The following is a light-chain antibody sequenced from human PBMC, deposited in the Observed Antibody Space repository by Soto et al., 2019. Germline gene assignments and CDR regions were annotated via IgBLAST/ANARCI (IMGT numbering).Light chain of an antibody. V-gene: IGKV1-27*01. CDR1: QGISNY. Sequence: DIQMTQSPSSLSASIGDRVTVTCRASQGISNYLAWYQQKPGKVPKLLIYAASTLQSGVPSRFSGSGSGTDFTLTISRLEPEDFAVYYCQQYGSPWTFGQGTKVEIK. CDR2: AAS. J-gene: IGKJ1*01. CDR3: QQYGSPWT.